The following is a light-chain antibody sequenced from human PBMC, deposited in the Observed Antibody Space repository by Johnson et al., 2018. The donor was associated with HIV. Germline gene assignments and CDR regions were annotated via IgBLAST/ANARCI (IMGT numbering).Light chain of an antibody. Sequence: QSVLTQPPSVSAAPGQKVTISCSGSSSNIGNNYVSWYQHLPGTAPKILIYDNNKRPSGIPDRFSGSKSGTSATLGITGLQTGDEANYYCGTWDSSLSGVFGTGTNVTVL. CDR1: SSNIGNNY. CDR3: GTWDSSLSGV. J-gene: IGLJ1*01. V-gene: IGLV1-51*01. CDR2: DNN.